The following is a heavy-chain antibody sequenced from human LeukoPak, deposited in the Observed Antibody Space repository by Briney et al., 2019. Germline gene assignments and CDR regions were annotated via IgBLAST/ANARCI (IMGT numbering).Heavy chain of an antibody. D-gene: IGHD5-24*01. V-gene: IGHV4-4*02. J-gene: IGHJ4*02. Sequence: SGTLSLTCAVSGGSISSTNWWGWVRQPPGKGLEWIGEIYHSGSTNYNPSLKSRVTISVDTSKNQFSLKLSSVTAADTAVYYCAYNGMATITGHGLYWGQGTLVTVSS. CDR1: GGSISSTNW. CDR2: IYHSGST. CDR3: AYNGMATITGHGLY.